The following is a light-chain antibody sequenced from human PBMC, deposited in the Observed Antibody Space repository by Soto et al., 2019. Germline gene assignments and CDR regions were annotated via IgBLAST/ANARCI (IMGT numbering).Light chain of an antibody. CDR2: DAS. V-gene: IGKV3-11*01. CDR1: QSVDIY. Sequence: ETVLTQSPATLSLSPGETATLSCRASQSVDIYLAWYQQKPGQPPRLLIYDASNRATGIPARFSGSGSGTDFPLTISSLEPEDFAVYYCQQRRNWPPLTFGGGTKVEIK. J-gene: IGKJ4*01. CDR3: QQRRNWPPLT.